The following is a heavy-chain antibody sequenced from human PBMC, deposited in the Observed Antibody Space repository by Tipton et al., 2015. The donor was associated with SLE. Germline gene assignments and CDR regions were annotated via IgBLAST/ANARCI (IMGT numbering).Heavy chain of an antibody. D-gene: IGHD4-17*01. V-gene: IGHV4-38-2*02. Sequence: TLSLTCTVSGYSISSDYYWGRIRQPPGKGLEWIGSIYHSGSTHYNPSLKSRVSISVDTSKNQFSLKLSSVTAADTAVYYCASRTTVFWFDPWGQGTLVTVSS. CDR1: GYSISSDYY. CDR3: ASRTTVFWFDP. J-gene: IGHJ5*02. CDR2: IYHSGST.